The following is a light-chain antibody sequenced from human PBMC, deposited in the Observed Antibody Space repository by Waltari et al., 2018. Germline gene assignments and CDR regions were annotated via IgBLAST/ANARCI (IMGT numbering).Light chain of an antibody. CDR3: HQYYTTPRT. V-gene: IGKV3-11*01. J-gene: IGKJ1*01. Sequence: DIVLSQSPATLSLSPGERAILSCRASQSVSRYLAWYQQKPGQAPRLLIYDASNRATGIPVRFSGSGSGTDFTLTISSLQAEDVAVYYCHQYYTTPRTFGQGTKVEIK. CDR2: DAS. CDR1: QSVSRY.